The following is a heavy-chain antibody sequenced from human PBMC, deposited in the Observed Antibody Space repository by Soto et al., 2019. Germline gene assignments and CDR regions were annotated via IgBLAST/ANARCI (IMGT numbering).Heavy chain of an antibody. J-gene: IGHJ4*02. CDR2: ISGNGGNT. CDR3: VKEQGFRAFDY. Sequence: EVQLLESGGGLVQPGGSLRLSCAASGFTFNNYAMSWVRQAPGKGLEWVSSISGNGGNTYYADPVNGRFTVSRDNSWNTLYLQTHSLRAEDTAVYYCVKEQGFRAFDYWGQGILVTVSS. CDR1: GFTFNNYA. D-gene: IGHD2-21*01. V-gene: IGHV3-23*01.